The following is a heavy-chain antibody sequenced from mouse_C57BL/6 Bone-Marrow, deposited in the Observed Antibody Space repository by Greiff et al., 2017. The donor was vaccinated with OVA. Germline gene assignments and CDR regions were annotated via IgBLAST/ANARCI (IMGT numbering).Heavy chain of an antibody. Sequence: VQLKESGGDLVKPGGSLKLSCAASGFTFSSYGMSWVRQTPDKRLEWVATISSGGSYTYYPDSVKGRFTISRDNAKNTLYLQMSSLKSEDTAMYYCARPTGGFAYWGQGTLVTVSA. J-gene: IGHJ3*01. V-gene: IGHV5-6*01. CDR2: ISSGGSYT. CDR1: GFTFSSYG. CDR3: ARPTGGFAY.